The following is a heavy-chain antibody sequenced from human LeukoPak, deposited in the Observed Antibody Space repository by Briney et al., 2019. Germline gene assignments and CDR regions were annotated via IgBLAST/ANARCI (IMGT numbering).Heavy chain of an antibody. Sequence: PSETLSLTCAGYGGSFSGYYWSRIRQPPGKGLEWIGEINHSGSTNYNPSLKSRVTISVDTFKNQFSLKLSSVTAADTAVYYCARGKVVDTAIVSREYYFDYWGQGTLVTVSS. CDR3: ARGKVVDTAIVSREYYFDY. CDR2: INHSGST. V-gene: IGHV4-34*01. D-gene: IGHD5-18*01. J-gene: IGHJ4*02. CDR1: GGSFSGYY.